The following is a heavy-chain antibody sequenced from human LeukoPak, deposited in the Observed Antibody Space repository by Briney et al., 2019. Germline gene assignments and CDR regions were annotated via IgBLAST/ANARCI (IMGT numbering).Heavy chain of an antibody. J-gene: IGHJ5*02. D-gene: IGHD6-13*01. CDR3: AREYRSSWYLNWFDP. V-gene: IGHV4-59*02. Sequence: SETLSLTCTISGGSVSDYYWSWIRQSPGKGLEWIGYIYHTGSTSYSPSLKSRVTISIDTSKNQFSLKLSSVTAADTAVYYCAREYRSSWYLNWFDPWGQGTLVTVSS. CDR2: IYHTGST. CDR1: GGSVSDYY.